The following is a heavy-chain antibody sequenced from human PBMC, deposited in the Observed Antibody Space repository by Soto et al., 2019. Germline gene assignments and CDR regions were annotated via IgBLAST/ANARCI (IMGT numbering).Heavy chain of an antibody. Sequence: PSETLSLTCGVYGGSFSGYYWSWIRQPPGKGLERIGEINHSGSTNYNPSLKSRVTISVDTSKNQFSLKLSSVTAADTAVYYCASDRHDYGDYYWFDPWGQGTLVTVSS. CDR1: GGSFSGYY. J-gene: IGHJ5*02. CDR2: INHSGST. V-gene: IGHV4-34*01. D-gene: IGHD4-17*01. CDR3: ASDRHDYGDYYWFDP.